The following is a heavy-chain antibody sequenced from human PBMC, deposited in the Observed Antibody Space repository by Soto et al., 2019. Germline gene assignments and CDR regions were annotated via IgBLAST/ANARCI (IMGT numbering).Heavy chain of an antibody. V-gene: IGHV1-69*12. CDR2: IIPIFGTA. D-gene: IGHD2-2*01. CDR3: ARDCISTSCYPDGMDV. CDR1: GGTFSSYA. J-gene: IGHJ6*02. Sequence: QVQLVQSGAEVKKPGSSVKVSCKASGGTFSSYAISWVRQAPGQGLEWMGGIIPIFGTANYAQKLQGRVTSTADEATSTAYMELSSLRSEDTAVYYCARDCISTSCYPDGMDVWGQGTTVTVSS.